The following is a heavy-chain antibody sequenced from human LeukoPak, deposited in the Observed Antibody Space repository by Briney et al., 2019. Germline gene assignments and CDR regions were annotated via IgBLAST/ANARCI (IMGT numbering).Heavy chain of an antibody. D-gene: IGHD3-16*01. V-gene: IGHV4-38-2*01. CDR2: ISHSGNT. Sequence: PSETLSLTCSVSGYSIRSGYSWGWIRPPPGKGLEWIGSISHSGNTYYNPSLKSRVSISLDTSKNQFSLKLNSVTAADTAVYFCARSMISMLKVNWCDPWGQGTLVTVSS. J-gene: IGHJ5*02. CDR1: GYSIRSGYS. CDR3: ARSMISMLKVNWCDP.